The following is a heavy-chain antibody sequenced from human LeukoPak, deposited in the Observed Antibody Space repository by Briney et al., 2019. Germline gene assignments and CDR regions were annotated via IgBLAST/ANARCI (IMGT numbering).Heavy chain of an antibody. V-gene: IGHV3-23*01. D-gene: IGHD1-26*01. Sequence: GGSLRLSCAASGFSFSTYAMTWVRQAPGKGLEWVSGISTSGDRTYYADSVKGRFTISRDNSKNTLYLQMNSLRAEDTAEYYCARSAVGTSCCTAVNYWGQGTLVTVSS. CDR3: ARSAVGTSCCTAVNY. J-gene: IGHJ4*02. CDR2: ISTSGDRT. CDR1: GFSFSTYA.